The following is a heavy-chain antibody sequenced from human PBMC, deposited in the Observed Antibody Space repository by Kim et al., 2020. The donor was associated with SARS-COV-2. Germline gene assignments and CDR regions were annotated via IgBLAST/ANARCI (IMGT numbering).Heavy chain of an antibody. Sequence: YAQKLQGRVTMTRDTSISTAYMELSRLRSDDTVVYYCARSGGSYYYGMDVWGQGTTVTVSS. CDR3: ARSGGSYYYGMDV. V-gene: IGHV1-2*05. J-gene: IGHJ6*02. D-gene: IGHD1-26*01.